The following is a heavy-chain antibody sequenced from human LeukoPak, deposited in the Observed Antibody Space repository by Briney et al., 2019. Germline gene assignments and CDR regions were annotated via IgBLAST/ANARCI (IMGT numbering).Heavy chain of an antibody. CDR3: ATYCSGGSCISGY. V-gene: IGHV4-39*07. CDR2: IYYSGST. J-gene: IGHJ4*02. CDR1: GGSISSSSYY. D-gene: IGHD2-15*01. Sequence: PSETLSLTCTVSGGSISSSSYYWGWIRQPPGKGLEWIGSIYYSGSTYYNPSLKSRVTISVDTSKNQFSLKLSSVTAADTAVYYCATYCSGGSCISGYWGQGTLVTVSS.